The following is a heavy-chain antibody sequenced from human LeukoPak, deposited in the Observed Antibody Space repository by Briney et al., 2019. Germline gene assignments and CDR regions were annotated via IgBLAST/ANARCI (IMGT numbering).Heavy chain of an antibody. J-gene: IGHJ4*02. CDR3: ATSFRSGWGFDS. V-gene: IGHV4-30-2*02. D-gene: IGHD6-19*01. Sequence: SETLSLTCTVSGGSVSSGSYYWSWIRQPPGKGLEWIGYIYHSGSTYYNPSLKSRVTISVDRSKNQFSLKLKSVTAADTAVYYCATSFRSGWGFDSWGQGILVAVSS. CDR1: GGSVSSGSYY. CDR2: IYHSGST.